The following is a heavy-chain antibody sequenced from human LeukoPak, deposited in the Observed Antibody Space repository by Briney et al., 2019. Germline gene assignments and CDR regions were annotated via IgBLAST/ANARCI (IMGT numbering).Heavy chain of an antibody. CDR1: GGSFSGCY. V-gene: IGHV4-34*01. J-gene: IGHJ5*02. D-gene: IGHD2-2*02. CDR3: ARDRRFHIVVVPAAIRGGWFDP. Sequence: KASETLSLTCAVYGGSFSGCYWSWIRQPPGKGLEWIGEINHSGSTNYNPSLKSRVTISVDTSKNQFSLKLSSVTAADTAVYYCARDRRFHIVVVPAAIRGGWFDPWGQGTLVTVSS. CDR2: INHSGST.